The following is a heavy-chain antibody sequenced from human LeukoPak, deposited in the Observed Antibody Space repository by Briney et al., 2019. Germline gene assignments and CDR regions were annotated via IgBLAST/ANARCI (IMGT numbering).Heavy chain of an antibody. D-gene: IGHD3-9*01. CDR3: ARDESYDILAGYHSYYYGMDV. Sequence: ASVKVSCKASGYTFTSYGISWVRQAPGQGLEWMGWISAYNGNTNYAQKLQGRVTMTTDTSTSTAYMELRSLRSDDTAVYYCARDESYDILAGYHSYYYGMDVWGQGTTVTVSS. J-gene: IGHJ6*02. CDR2: ISAYNGNT. V-gene: IGHV1-18*01. CDR1: GYTFTSYG.